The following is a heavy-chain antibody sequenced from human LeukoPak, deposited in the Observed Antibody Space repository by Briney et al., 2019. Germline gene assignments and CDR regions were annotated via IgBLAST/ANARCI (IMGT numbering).Heavy chain of an antibody. Sequence: GASVKVSCKASGYTFTNYYIHWVRQAPGQGLECMGIINPSGGSTSYAQKFQGRVTMTRDMSTSTVYMELSSLRSEDTAVYYCARFGQLGFDPWGQGTLVTVSS. CDR1: GYTFTNYY. CDR3: ARFGQLGFDP. V-gene: IGHV1-46*01. CDR2: INPSGGST. D-gene: IGHD6-6*01. J-gene: IGHJ5*02.